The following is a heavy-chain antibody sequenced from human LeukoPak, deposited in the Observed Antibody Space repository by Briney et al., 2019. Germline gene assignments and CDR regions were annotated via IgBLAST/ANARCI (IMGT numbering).Heavy chain of an antibody. CDR3: VRLRGHYDSSGIPGWFDP. J-gene: IGHJ5*02. V-gene: IGHV5-51*01. CDR1: GYSFTNYW. D-gene: IGHD3-22*01. CDR2: IYPGDSDT. Sequence: GESLKISCKGSGYSFTNYWIGWVRQMPGKGLEWMGIIYPGDSDTRYSPSFQGQVTISADKSVSTAYLQWSSLKASDTAMYYCVRLRGHYDSSGIPGWFDPWGQGTLVTVSS.